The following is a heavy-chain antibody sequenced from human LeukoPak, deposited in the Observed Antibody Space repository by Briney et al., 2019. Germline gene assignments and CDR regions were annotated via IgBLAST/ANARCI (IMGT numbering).Heavy chain of an antibody. CDR3: AREGDGYDYDH. Sequence: GGSPRLSCAASGFTFSSYWMHWVRQAPGKGLVWVSRMNSDGSSTSYADSVKGRFTISRDNAKNTLYLQMNSLRAEDTAVYYCAREGDGYDYDHWGQGTLVTVSS. CDR2: MNSDGSST. D-gene: IGHD5-12*01. V-gene: IGHV3-74*01. CDR1: GFTFSSYW. J-gene: IGHJ4*02.